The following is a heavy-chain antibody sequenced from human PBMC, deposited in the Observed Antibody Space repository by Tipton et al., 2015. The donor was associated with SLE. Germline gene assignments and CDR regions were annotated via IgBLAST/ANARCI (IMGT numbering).Heavy chain of an antibody. CDR3: ARAGAYSYGYFDC. Sequence: QSGAEVKKPGSSVKVSCKASGGTFYSYAISWVRQAPGQGLEWMGGIIPFFGTAQYAQKFQGIVTITTDESTSTAYMELSSLRSEVASVYYWARAGAYSYGYFDCWGQGTLVTVSS. D-gene: IGHD5-18*01. J-gene: IGHJ4*02. CDR2: IIPFFGTA. V-gene: IGHV1-69*05. CDR1: GGTFYSYA.